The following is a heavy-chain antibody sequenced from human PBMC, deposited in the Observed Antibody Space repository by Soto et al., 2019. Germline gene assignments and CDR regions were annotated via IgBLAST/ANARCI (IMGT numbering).Heavy chain of an antibody. CDR3: AHRLGYCSGGSCSRAPVVHYGMDV. CDR2: IYWNDDK. Sequence: SGPTLVNPTQTLTLTCTFSGFSLSTSGVGVGWIRQPPGKALEWLALIYWNDDKRYSPSLKSRLTITKDTSKNQVVLTMTNMDPVDTATYYCAHRLGYCSGGSCSRAPVVHYGMDVWGQGTTVTVSS. J-gene: IGHJ6*02. V-gene: IGHV2-5*01. CDR1: GFSLSTSGVG. D-gene: IGHD2-15*01.